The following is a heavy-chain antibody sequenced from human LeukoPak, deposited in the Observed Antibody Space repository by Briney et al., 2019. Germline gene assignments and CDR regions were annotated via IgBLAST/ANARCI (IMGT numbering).Heavy chain of an antibody. Sequence: GGSLRLSCAASGFTFSTYIMNWVRQAPGKGLEWVSSISTSSNYIYYADSVKGRFTISRDNAKNSLYLQMNSLRAEDTAVYYCARDSYYYGSGSFDYWGQGTLVTVSS. CDR3: ARDSYYYGSGSFDY. CDR2: ISTSSNYI. V-gene: IGHV3-21*01. D-gene: IGHD3-10*01. CDR1: GFTFSTYI. J-gene: IGHJ4*02.